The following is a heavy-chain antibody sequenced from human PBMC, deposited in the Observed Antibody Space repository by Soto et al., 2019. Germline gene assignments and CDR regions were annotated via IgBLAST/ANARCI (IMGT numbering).Heavy chain of an antibody. Sequence: QLQLQESGSGLVKPSQTLSLTCAVSGGSISSGGSSWTWIRQPPGKGLEWIGYIYHSGSTYYNPSLKSGVTRSVDRSKNQFPLKLTSVTGADTAVYYCARGAVVNFDSWGQGTLVTVSS. CDR2: IYHSGST. V-gene: IGHV4-30-2*01. D-gene: IGHD2-15*01. CDR1: GGSISSGGSS. J-gene: IGHJ4*02. CDR3: ARGAVVNFDS.